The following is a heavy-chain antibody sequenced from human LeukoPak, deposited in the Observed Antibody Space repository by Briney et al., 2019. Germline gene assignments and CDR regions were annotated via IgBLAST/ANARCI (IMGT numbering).Heavy chain of an antibody. D-gene: IGHD3-10*01. Sequence: PSETLSLTCTVSGGSISSSGYYWGWIRQPPAKGLEWIGSIYYSGSTYYNPSLKSRVTISVDTSKNQFSLKLSSVTAADTAVYYCARRSLWFGELSLYYFDYWGQGTLVTVSS. CDR1: GGSISSSGYY. CDR3: ARRSLWFGELSLYYFDY. V-gene: IGHV4-39*01. J-gene: IGHJ4*02. CDR2: IYYSGST.